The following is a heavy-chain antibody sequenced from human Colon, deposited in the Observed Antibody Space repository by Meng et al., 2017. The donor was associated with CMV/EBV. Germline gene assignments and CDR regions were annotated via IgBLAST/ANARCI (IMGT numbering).Heavy chain of an antibody. Sequence: GESLMISCVVSGFTFSSFSMAWVRQATGKGLEWVASISSSSTHIYYADSVKGRFTVSRDNDRNSLYLQMNSLRAEDTAVYFCARNGDYWSGHSYHGMDVWGQGTTVTVSS. V-gene: IGHV3-21*01. CDR1: GFTFSSFS. CDR3: ARNGDYWSGHSYHGMDV. D-gene: IGHD3-3*01. J-gene: IGHJ6*02. CDR2: ISSSSTHI.